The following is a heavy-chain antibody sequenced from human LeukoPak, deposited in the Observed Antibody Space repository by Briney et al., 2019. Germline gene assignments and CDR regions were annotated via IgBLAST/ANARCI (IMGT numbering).Heavy chain of an antibody. J-gene: IGHJ4*02. V-gene: IGHV5-51*01. D-gene: IGHD3-22*01. CDR2: IYPDDSDT. CDR1: GYRFTDYC. CDR3: VVSEYDSSGYHSDFFDS. Sequence: GESLKISCKGSGYRFTDYCIGWMRQMPGKGLEWMGIIYPDDSDTRYSPSFLGQVTILVDKSISTAYLQWSSLRAPDTAMYYCVVSEYDSSGYHSDFFDSWGQGTLVIVSS.